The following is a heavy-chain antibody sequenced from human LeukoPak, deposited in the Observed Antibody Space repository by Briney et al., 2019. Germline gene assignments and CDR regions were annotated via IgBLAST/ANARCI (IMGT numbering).Heavy chain of an antibody. D-gene: IGHD3-3*01. CDR1: GGSISSYY. Sequence: PSETLSLTCTVSGGSISSYYWSWIRQPPGKGLEWIGCIYYSGSTNYNPPLKSRVTISVDTSKNQFSLKLSSVTAADTAVYYCARGITIFGVVIRFDPWGQGTLVTVSS. J-gene: IGHJ5*02. V-gene: IGHV4-59*01. CDR2: IYYSGST. CDR3: ARGITIFGVVIRFDP.